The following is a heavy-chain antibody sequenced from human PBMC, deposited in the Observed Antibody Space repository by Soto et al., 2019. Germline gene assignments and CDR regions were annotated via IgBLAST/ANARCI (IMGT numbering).Heavy chain of an antibody. V-gene: IGHV6-1*01. CDR3: ARGTSIAVAGTPPGWFDP. CDR1: VDSVSSNSAA. J-gene: IGHJ5*02. D-gene: IGHD6-19*01. CDR2: TYYRSKWYN. Sequence: SQTLSLTCAISVDSVSSNSAAWNWIRRSPSRGLEWLGRTYYRSKWYNDYAVSVKSRITINPDTSKNQFSLQLNSVTPEDTAVYYCARGTSIAVAGTPPGWFDPWGQGTLVTVSS.